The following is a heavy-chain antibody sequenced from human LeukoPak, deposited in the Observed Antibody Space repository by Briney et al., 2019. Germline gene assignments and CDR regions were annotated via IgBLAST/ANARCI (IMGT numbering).Heavy chain of an antibody. CDR2: ISGSGGST. CDR1: GFTFSSYA. J-gene: IGHJ4*02. V-gene: IGHV3-23*01. D-gene: IGHD6-13*01. Sequence: GGSLRLSCAASGFTFSSYAMSWVRQAPGKGLEWVSAISGSGGSTYYADSVKGRFTISRDNSKNTLYLQMNSLRAEDTAVYYCAKEYPPYSSSWTKPDYWGQGTLVTVFS. CDR3: AKEYPPYSSSWTKPDY.